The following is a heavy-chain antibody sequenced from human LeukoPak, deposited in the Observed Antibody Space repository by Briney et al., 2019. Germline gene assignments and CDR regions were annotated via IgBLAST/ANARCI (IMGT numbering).Heavy chain of an antibody. CDR2: INHGGST. Sequence: SETLSLTCAVYGGSFSGYYWSWIRQPPGKGLEWIGEINHGGSTNYNPSLKSRLTISVGTSKSQFSLKLISVTAADTAVYYCARHADERVSGYYLADDNHFFDFWGQGTLVTVSS. D-gene: IGHD3-22*01. J-gene: IGHJ4*02. CDR3: ARHADERVSGYYLADDNHFFDF. V-gene: IGHV4-34*01. CDR1: GGSFSGYY.